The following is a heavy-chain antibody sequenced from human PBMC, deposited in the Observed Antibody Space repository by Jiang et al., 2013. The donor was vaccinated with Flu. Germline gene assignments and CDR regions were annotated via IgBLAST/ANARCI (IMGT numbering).Heavy chain of an antibody. CDR3: ARDRTRTYDILTGYSHYYYYGMDV. Sequence: SGAEVKKPGASVKVSCKASGYTFTSYGISWVRQAPGQGLEWMGWISAYNGNTNYAQKLQGRVTMTTDTSTSTAYMELRSLRSDDTAVYYCARDRTRTYDILTGYSHYYYYGMDVWGQGTTVTVSS. CDR2: ISAYNGNT. CDR1: GYTFTSYG. V-gene: IGHV1-18*01. D-gene: IGHD3-9*01. J-gene: IGHJ6*02.